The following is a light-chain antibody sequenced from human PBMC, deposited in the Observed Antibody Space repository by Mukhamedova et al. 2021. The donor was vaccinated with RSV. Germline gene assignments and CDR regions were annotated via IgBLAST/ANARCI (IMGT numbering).Light chain of an antibody. CDR1: SGSIASNY. CDR3: QSYDSSNWV. V-gene: IGLV6-57*03. Sequence: TVTISCTRSSGSIASNYVQWYQQRPGSAPTTVIYEDNQRPSGVPDRFSGSIDSSSNSASLTISGLKTEDEADYYCQSYDSSNWV. CDR2: EDN. J-gene: IGLJ3*02.